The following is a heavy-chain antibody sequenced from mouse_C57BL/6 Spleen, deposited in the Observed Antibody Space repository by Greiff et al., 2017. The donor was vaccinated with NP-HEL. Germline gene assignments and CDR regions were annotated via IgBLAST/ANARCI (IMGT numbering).Heavy chain of an antibody. CDR1: GYTFTDYN. CDR2: INPNNGGT. J-gene: IGHJ1*03. Sequence: VQLQQSGPELVKPGASVKIPCKASGYTFTDYNMDWVKQSHGKSLEWIGDINPNNGGTIYNQKFKGKATLTVDKSSSTAYMELRSLTSEDTAVYYCARWSTGPYWYFDVWGTGTTVTVSS. V-gene: IGHV1-18*01. CDR3: ARWSTGPYWYFDV. D-gene: IGHD4-1*01.